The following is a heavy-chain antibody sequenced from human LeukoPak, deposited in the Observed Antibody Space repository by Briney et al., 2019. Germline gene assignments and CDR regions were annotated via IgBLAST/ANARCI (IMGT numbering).Heavy chain of an antibody. CDR1: GGSISSGSYY. V-gene: IGHV4-61*02. Sequence: PSQTLPLTCTVSGGSISSGSYYWSWIRQPAGKGLEWIGRIYTSGSTNYNPSLKSRVTMSVDTSKNQFSLKLSSVTAADTAVYYCARTNYYYDSSGYFVYYFDYWGQGTLVTVSS. J-gene: IGHJ4*02. CDR3: ARTNYYYDSSGYFVYYFDY. D-gene: IGHD3-22*01. CDR2: IYTSGST.